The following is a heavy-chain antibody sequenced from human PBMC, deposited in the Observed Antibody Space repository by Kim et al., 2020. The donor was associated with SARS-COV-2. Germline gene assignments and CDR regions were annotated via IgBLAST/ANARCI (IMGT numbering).Heavy chain of an antibody. D-gene: IGHD5-18*01. J-gene: IGHJ6*02. Sequence: SETLSLTCTVSGGSISSSSYYWGWIRQPPGKGLEWIGSIYYSGSTYYNPSLKSRVTISVDTSKNQFSLKLSSVTAADTAVYYCARLLHSYGSGLYYYYYYGMDVWGQGTTVTVSS. V-gene: IGHV4-39*01. CDR3: ARLLHSYGSGLYYYYYYGMDV. CDR1: GGSISSSSYY. CDR2: IYYSGST.